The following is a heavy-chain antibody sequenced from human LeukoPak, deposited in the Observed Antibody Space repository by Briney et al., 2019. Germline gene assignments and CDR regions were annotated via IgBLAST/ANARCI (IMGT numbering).Heavy chain of an antibody. V-gene: IGHV1-8*01. CDR3: ARMLEGVPAAILDY. D-gene: IGHD2-2*01. Sequence: ASVKVSCKASGYTFTSYDINWVRQATGQGLEWMGWMNPNSGNTGYAQKFQGRVTMTRNTSISTAYMELSSLRSEDTAVYYCARMLEGVPAAILDYWGQGTLVTVSS. CDR1: GYTFTSYD. J-gene: IGHJ4*02. CDR2: MNPNSGNT.